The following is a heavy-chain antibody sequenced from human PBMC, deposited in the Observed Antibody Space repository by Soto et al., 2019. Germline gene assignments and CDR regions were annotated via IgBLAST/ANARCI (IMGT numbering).Heavy chain of an antibody. CDR1: GGSISSYY. V-gene: IGHV4-59*01. CDR2: IFYGGST. CDR3: DSVDGTPKMTGEYYSYGMDA. D-gene: IGHD3-9*01. Sequence: SETLSLTCAVSGGSISSYYWSWIRQPPGKGLEWIGYIFYGGSTNYSPSLKSRVTISLNTSKSQFYMTLSSVTAADTAVYYCDSVDGTPKMTGEYYSYGMDAWAQGPTVPVSS. J-gene: IGHJ6*01.